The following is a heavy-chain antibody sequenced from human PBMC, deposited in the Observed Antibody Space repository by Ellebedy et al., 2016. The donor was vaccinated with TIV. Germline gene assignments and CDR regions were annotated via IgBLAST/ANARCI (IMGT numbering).Heavy chain of an antibody. Sequence: GGSLRLSXAASGFTFSSYATHWVRQAPGKGLEWVAVISYDGSNKYYADSVKGRFTISRDNSKNTPYLQMNSLRAEDTAVYYCAREVLTGTTSRGAFNIWGQGTMVTVSS. V-gene: IGHV3-30-3*01. CDR3: AREVLTGTTSRGAFNI. CDR2: ISYDGSNK. CDR1: GFTFSSYA. D-gene: IGHD1-20*01. J-gene: IGHJ3*02.